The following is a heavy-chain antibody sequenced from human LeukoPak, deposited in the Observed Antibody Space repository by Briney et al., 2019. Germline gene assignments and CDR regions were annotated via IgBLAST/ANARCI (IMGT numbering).Heavy chain of an antibody. CDR3: ARTYYDFWSGIIRGYYYGMDV. J-gene: IGHJ6*02. CDR2: IISSSTYT. CDR1: GFDFTDYY. Sequence: GGSLRLSCAASGFDFTDYYMTWIRQAPGKGLEWVSYIISSSTYTNYADSVKGRFTISRDNSKNTLYLQMNSLRAEDTAVYYCARTYYDFWSGIIRGYYYGMDVWGQGTTVTVSS. D-gene: IGHD3-3*01. V-gene: IGHV3-11*06.